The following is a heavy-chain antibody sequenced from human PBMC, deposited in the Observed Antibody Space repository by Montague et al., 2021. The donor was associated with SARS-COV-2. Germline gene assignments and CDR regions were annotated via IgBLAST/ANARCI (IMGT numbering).Heavy chain of an antibody. J-gene: IGHJ4*02. D-gene: IGHD6-19*01. CDR1: GFTFSSYA. V-gene: IGHV3-30*04. Sequence: SLRLSCAASGFTFSSYAMHWVRQAPGKGLEWVAVISYDGSNKYYADSVKGRFTISRDNSKNTLYLQMNSLRAEDTAVYYCARDTGSGFDYWGQGTLVTVSS. CDR3: ARDTGSGFDY. CDR2: ISYDGSNK.